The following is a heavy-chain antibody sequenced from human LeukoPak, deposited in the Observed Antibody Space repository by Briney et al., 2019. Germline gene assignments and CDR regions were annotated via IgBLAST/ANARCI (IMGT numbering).Heavy chain of an antibody. D-gene: IGHD3-10*01. CDR3: ATVTSHQFGGAFDI. V-gene: IGHV1-24*01. Sequence: ASVKVSCKVSGYTLTELSMHWVRQAPGKGLEWMGGFDPEDGETIYAQKFQGRVTMTEDTSTDTAYMELSSLRSEDTAVYYCATVTSHQFGGAFDIWGQGTMVTVSS. J-gene: IGHJ3*02. CDR2: FDPEDGET. CDR1: GYTLTELS.